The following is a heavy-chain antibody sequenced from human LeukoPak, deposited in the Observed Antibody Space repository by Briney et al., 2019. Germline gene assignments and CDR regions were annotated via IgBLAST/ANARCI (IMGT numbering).Heavy chain of an antibody. V-gene: IGHV3-21*01. CDR2: ISSSSSYI. J-gene: IGHJ4*02. CDR1: GFTFSSYS. D-gene: IGHD5-18*01. Sequence: GGSLRLSCAASGFTFSSYSMNWVRQAPGKGLEWVSSISSSSSYIYYADSVKGRFTISRDNAKNSLYLQMNSLRAEDTAVYYCARDRGYSYGSDYWGQGTLVTVSS. CDR3: ARDRGYSYGSDY.